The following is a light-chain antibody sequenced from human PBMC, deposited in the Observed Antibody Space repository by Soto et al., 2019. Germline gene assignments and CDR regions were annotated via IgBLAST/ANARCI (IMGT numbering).Light chain of an antibody. Sequence: DIVVTKSPLSLTVTPGEPASISYRTSQSLLHSNGYNYLDWYLQKPGQSPQLLIYLGSNRASGVPDRFSGSGSGTDFTLKISRVEAEDVGVYFCMQPLQAWTFGQGTKVDIK. CDR3: MQPLQAWT. J-gene: IGKJ1*01. CDR2: LGS. V-gene: IGKV2-28*01. CDR1: QSLLHSNGYNY.